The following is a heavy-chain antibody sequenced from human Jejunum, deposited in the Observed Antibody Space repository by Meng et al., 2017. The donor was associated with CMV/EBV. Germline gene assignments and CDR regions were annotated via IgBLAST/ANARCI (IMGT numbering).Heavy chain of an antibody. J-gene: IGHJ6*02. CDR2: ISYDDTDK. CDR3: AKDGANYNLWQYGMDV. CDR1: FNNCG. Sequence: FNNCGMRRVRQAPGEGLEWVSFISYDDTDKYYADSLKGRFSISRDNSKNTLYLQMNILRAEDTAVYYCAKDGANYNLWQYGMDVWGPGTTVTVSS. V-gene: IGHV3-30*02. D-gene: IGHD2/OR15-2a*01.